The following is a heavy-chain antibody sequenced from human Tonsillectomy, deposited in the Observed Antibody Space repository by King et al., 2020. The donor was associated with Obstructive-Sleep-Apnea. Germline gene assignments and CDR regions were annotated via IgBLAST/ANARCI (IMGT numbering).Heavy chain of an antibody. CDR1: GFIFSSFW. D-gene: IGHD3-16*01. J-gene: IGHJ6*02. V-gene: IGHV3-7*01. CDR3: ARDEGLNYYYGMDV. CDR2: IKQDGSEK. Sequence: VQLVESGGGLVQPGGSLRLSCAASGFIFSSFWMSWVRQAPGKGLEWVANIKQDGSEKYYVDSVKGRITISRDNAKNSLYLQMNSLRAGDTAVYYCARDEGLNYYYGMDVWGQGTTVTVSS.